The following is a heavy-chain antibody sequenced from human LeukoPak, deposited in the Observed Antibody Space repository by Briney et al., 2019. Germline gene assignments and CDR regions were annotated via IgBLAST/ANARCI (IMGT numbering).Heavy chain of an antibody. V-gene: IGHV3-30*18. CDR3: AKDHGLDVDTAITHDY. J-gene: IGHJ4*02. CDR1: GFTFSSYG. CDR2: ISYDGSNK. D-gene: IGHD5-18*01. Sequence: GGSLRLSCAASGFTFSSYGMHWVRQAPGKGLEWVAVISYDGSNKYYADSVKGRFTISRDNSKNTLYLQMNSLRAEDTAVYYCAKDHGLDVDTAITHDYWGQGTLVTVSS.